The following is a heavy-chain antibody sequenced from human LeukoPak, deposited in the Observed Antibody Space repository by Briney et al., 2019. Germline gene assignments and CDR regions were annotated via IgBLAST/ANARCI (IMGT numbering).Heavy chain of an antibody. J-gene: IGHJ6*02. CDR2: VIPMFGIA. Sequence: SVKVSCKASGYTFTGYYMHWVRQAPGQGLEWMGRVIPMFGIANYAQRFQGRVTLTADKSTNTAYMELSSLRYEDTAMYFCAREGPHHDSGAHHYYFAMVVWGHGTMVTVSS. CDR1: GYTFTGYY. CDR3: AREGPHHDSGAHHYYFAMVV. D-gene: IGHD3-22*01. V-gene: IGHV1-69*04.